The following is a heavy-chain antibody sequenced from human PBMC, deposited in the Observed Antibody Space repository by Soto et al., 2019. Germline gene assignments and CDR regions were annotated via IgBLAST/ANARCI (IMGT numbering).Heavy chain of an antibody. Sequence: GGSLRLSCEASGFTFSNYAMTWVRQAPGKGLEWVSVISGSGFTTDLADSVKGRFIISRDNSKNMLYLQMDSLRPDDTAVYYCAKESSGSFHYNAMDVWGQGTTVTVSS. D-gene: IGHD3-22*01. V-gene: IGHV3-23*01. CDR3: AKESSGSFHYNAMDV. CDR1: GFTFSNYA. CDR2: ISGSGFTT. J-gene: IGHJ6*02.